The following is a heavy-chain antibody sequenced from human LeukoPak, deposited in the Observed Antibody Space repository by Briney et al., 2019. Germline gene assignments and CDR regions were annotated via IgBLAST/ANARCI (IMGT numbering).Heavy chain of an antibody. CDR3: ARAEGYCSSTSCYTYFDY. D-gene: IGHD2-2*02. Sequence: SETLSLTCTVSGGSISSSSYYWGWIRQPPGKGLEWIGSIYYSGSTYYNPSLKSRVTISVDTSKNQFSLKLSSVTAADTAGYYCARAEGYCSSTSCYTYFDYWGQGTLVTVSS. J-gene: IGHJ4*02. V-gene: IGHV4-39*07. CDR1: GGSISSSSYY. CDR2: IYYSGST.